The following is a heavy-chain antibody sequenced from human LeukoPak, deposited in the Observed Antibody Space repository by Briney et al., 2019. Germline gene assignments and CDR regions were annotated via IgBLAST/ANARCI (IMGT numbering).Heavy chain of an antibody. J-gene: IGHJ4*02. CDR1: GFTFSSYG. D-gene: IGHD1-26*01. V-gene: IGHV3-33*06. CDR2: IWYGGSNK. Sequence: GGSLRLSCAASGFTFSSYGMHWVRQAPGKGLEWVAVIWYGGSNKYYADSVKGRFTISRDNSKNTLYLQMNSLRAEDTAVYYCAKEEVGWGQGTLVTVSS. CDR3: AKEEVG.